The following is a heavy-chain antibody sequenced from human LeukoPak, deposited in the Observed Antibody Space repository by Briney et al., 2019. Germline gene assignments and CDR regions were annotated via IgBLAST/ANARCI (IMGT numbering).Heavy chain of an antibody. CDR3: ASVARVSGWYYFDY. CDR1: GGSISSYY. J-gene: IGHJ4*02. D-gene: IGHD6-19*01. CDR2: IYYSGST. V-gene: IGHV4-59*01. Sequence: SETLSLTCTVSGGSISSYYWSWIRQPPGKGLEWIGYIYYSGSTNYNPSLKSRVTISVDTSKNQFSLKLSSVTAADTAVYYCASVARVSGWYYFDYWGQRTLVTVSS.